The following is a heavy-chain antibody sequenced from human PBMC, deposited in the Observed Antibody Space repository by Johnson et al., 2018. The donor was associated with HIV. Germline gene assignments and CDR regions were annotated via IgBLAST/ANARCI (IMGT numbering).Heavy chain of an antibody. CDR2: INSDGSTT. Sequence: VQLVESGGGVVRPGGSLRLSCAASGFTFSSHWMHWVRQAPGKGLVWVSRINSDGSTTDYADSVTGRFTISRDNAQNTVYLQMTILRAEDTAVYFCARGGNAAAGDAFDIWGQGTMVTVSS. V-gene: IGHV3-74*02. CDR3: ARGGNAAAGDAFDI. J-gene: IGHJ3*02. D-gene: IGHD6-13*01. CDR1: GFTFSSHW.